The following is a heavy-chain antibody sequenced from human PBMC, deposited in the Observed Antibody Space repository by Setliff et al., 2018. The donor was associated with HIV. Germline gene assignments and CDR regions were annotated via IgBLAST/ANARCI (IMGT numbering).Heavy chain of an antibody. D-gene: IGHD3-10*01. CDR1: GVPLSDYY. CDR3: ARKGVDLYFGVDAFDM. CDR2: VNHNGNI. Sequence: SETLSLTCTLNGVPLSDYYWNWIRQSPGKGLEWIVEVNHNGNINYNPSLKSRVTISLDTSKNQFSLKLTSVTAADTSVYYCARKGVDLYFGVDAFDMWGQGTMVTVSS. V-gene: IGHV4-34*01. J-gene: IGHJ3*02.